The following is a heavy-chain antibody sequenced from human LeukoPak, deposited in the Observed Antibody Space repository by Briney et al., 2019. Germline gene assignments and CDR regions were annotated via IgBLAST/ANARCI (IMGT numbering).Heavy chain of an antibody. J-gene: IGHJ4*02. D-gene: IGHD3-3*02. V-gene: IGHV3-23*01. Sequence: GGSLRLSCAASGFSFSTFAMTWYRQAPGKGLEWVSTTTDTGGSTHYADAVEGRLTMSRDNSKNTLYLQVNSLRAEDTAMYHCARDVSMFIGGGDSWGLGTLVTVSS. CDR1: GFSFSTFA. CDR2: TTDTGGST. CDR3: ARDVSMFIGGGDS.